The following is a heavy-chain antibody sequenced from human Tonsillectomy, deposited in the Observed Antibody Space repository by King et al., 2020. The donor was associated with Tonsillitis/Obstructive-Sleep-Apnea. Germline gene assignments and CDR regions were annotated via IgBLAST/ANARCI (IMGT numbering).Heavy chain of an antibody. Sequence: VQLVESGAEVKKPGASVKVSCKASEYTFTGYYVHWVRQAPGQGLEWMGRINPNSGGTNYAQKCQGRVTMTRDTSISTAYMELSRLRSDDTAVYYCARSLFETKVNDYCYSYKDVWGNGTTVTVSS. D-gene: IGHD4-17*01. CDR1: EYTFTGYY. CDR2: INPNSGGT. V-gene: IGHV1-2*06. CDR3: ARSLFETKVNDYCYSYKDV. J-gene: IGHJ6*03.